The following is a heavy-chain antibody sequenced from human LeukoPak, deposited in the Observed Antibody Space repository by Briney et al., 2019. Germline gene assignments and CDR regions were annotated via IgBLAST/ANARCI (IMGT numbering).Heavy chain of an antibody. CDR3: ARIMNGYYYDSSGYYGFDY. D-gene: IGHD3-22*01. V-gene: IGHV3-7*02. CDR1: GFTFSSYW. Sequence: GGSLRLSCAASGFTFSSYWMSWVRQAPGKGLEWVANIKQDGGDKYYVDSVKGRFTISRDNAKNTLYLQMNSLRAEDTAVYYCARIMNGYYYDSSGYYGFDYWGQGTLVTVSS. J-gene: IGHJ4*02. CDR2: IKQDGGDK.